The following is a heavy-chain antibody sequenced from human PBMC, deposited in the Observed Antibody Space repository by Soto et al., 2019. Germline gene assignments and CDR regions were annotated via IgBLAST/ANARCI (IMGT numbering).Heavy chain of an antibody. CDR3: ARGERGAFDL. CDR2: IHSDGSST. V-gene: IGHV3-74*01. J-gene: IGHJ3*01. D-gene: IGHD1-26*01. Sequence: EVQLVESGGGLVRPGGSLRLSCAASGFTFSYYWMHWVRHAPGKGLVWVSRIHSDGSSTTYADFVKGRFIISRDNARNTVDLQMNSVRVEDTAVYYCARGERGAFDLWGQGTVVTVSS. CDR1: GFTFSYYW.